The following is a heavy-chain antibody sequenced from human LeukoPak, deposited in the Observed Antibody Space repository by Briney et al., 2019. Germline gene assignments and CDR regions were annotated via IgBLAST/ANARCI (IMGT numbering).Heavy chain of an antibody. J-gene: IGHJ6*03. CDR1: GGSISSYY. Sequence: SETLSLTCTVSGGSISSYYWSWIRQPPGKGLEWIGNIYYSGSTNYNPSLKSRVTISVDTSKNQFSLKLSSVTAADTAVYYCARVFDSGSQAYFYYMDVWGKGTTVTISS. V-gene: IGHV4-59*01. CDR3: ARVFDSGSQAYFYYMDV. CDR2: IYYSGST. D-gene: IGHD3-10*01.